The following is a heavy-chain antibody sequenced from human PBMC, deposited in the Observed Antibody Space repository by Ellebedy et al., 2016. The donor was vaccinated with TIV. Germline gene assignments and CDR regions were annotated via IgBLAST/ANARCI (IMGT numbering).Heavy chain of an antibody. J-gene: IGHJ3*02. CDR1: GYTFTSYD. D-gene: IGHD3-9*01. V-gene: IGHV1-8*01. CDR2: MNPNSGNT. Sequence: ASVKVSXXASGYTFTSYDINWVRQATGQGLEWMGWMNPNSGNTGYAQKFQGRVTMTRNTSISTAYMELSSLRSEDTAVYYCARDQNDILTVNGAFDIWGQGTMVTVSS. CDR3: ARDQNDILTVNGAFDI.